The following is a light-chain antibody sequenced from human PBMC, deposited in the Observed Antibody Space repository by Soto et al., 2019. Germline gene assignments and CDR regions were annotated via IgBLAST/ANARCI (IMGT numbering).Light chain of an antibody. J-gene: IGLJ3*02. V-gene: IGLV2-23*01. Sequence: QSALTQPASVSGSPGQSITISCTGTSSDIGSYNLVSWYQQHPGKAPKLMIYEGSKRPSGVSNRFSGSKSGNTASLTISGLRAEDEADYYCCSYVGSSTWVFGGGIKLTVL. CDR2: EGS. CDR1: SSDIGSYNL. CDR3: CSYVGSSTWV.